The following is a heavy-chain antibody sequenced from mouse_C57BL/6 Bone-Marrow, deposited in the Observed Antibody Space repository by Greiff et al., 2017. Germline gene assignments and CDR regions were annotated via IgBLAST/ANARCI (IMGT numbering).Heavy chain of an antibody. CDR3: ARLPITTVVARDY. CDR2: IYPGSGST. D-gene: IGHD1-1*01. J-gene: IGHJ2*01. CDR1: GYTFTSYW. V-gene: IGHV1-55*01. Sequence: VQLQQPGAELVKPGASVKMSCKASGYTFTSYWITWVKQRPGQGLEWIGDIYPGSGSTNYNEKFKSKATLTVDTSSSTANRQLSSLTSEDSAVYYCARLPITTVVARDYWGQGTTLTVSS.